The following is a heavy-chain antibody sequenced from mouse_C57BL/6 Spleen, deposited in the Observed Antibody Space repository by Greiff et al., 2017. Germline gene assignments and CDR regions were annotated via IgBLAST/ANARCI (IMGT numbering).Heavy chain of an antibody. D-gene: IGHD1-1*01. Sequence: QVQLQQSGAEPVKPGASVKISCKASGYTFTDYYINWVKQRPGQGLEWIGKIGPGSGSTYYNEKFKGKATLTADKSSSTAYMQLSSLTSEDSAFYFCAREGSSGAWFAYWGQGTLVTVSA. CDR3: AREGSSGAWFAY. J-gene: IGHJ3*01. CDR1: GYTFTDYY. CDR2: IGPGSGST. V-gene: IGHV1-77*01.